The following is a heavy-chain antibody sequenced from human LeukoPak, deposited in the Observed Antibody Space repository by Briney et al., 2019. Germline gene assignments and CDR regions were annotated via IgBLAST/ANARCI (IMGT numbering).Heavy chain of an antibody. D-gene: IGHD3-3*01. CDR2: ISGSGGST. CDR3: ARDGGALRFLGY. Sequence: PGGSLRLSCAASGFTFSSYAMSWVRQAPGKGLEWVSAISGSGGSTYYADSVKGRFTISRDNSKNTLYLQMNSPRAEDTAVYYCARDGGALRFLGYWGQGTLVTVSS. V-gene: IGHV3-23*01. J-gene: IGHJ4*02. CDR1: GFTFSSYA.